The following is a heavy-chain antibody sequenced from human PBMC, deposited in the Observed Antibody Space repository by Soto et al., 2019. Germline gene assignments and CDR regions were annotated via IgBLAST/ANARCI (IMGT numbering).Heavy chain of an antibody. CDR3: ARGSILRYFDWTRSPYYYGMDV. CDR2: INHSGST. J-gene: IGHJ6*02. V-gene: IGHV4-34*01. Sequence: SETLSLTCAVYGGSFSGYYWSWIRQPPGKGLEWIGEINHSGSTNYNPSLKSRVTISVDTSKNQFSLKLSSVTAADTAVYYCARGSILRYFDWTRSPYYYGMDVWRQGTTVTVSS. D-gene: IGHD3-9*01. CDR1: GGSFSGYY.